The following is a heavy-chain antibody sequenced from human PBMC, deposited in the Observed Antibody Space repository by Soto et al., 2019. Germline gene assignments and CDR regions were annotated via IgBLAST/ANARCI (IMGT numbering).Heavy chain of an antibody. V-gene: IGHV4-59*01. CDR1: GGSISSYY. J-gene: IGHJ4*02. CDR2: IYYSGST. CDR3: ARGGSKVGDSSGYYYFDY. D-gene: IGHD3-22*01. Sequence: SETLSLTCTVSGGSISSYYWSWIRQPPGKGLEWIGYIYYSGSTNYNPSLKSRVTISVDTSKNQFSLKLSSVTAADTAVYYCARGGSKVGDSSGYYYFDYWGQGTLVTVSS.